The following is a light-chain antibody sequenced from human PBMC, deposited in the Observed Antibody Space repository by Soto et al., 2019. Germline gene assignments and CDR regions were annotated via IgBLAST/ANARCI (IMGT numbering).Light chain of an antibody. J-gene: IGKJ1*01. CDR1: QSVSSN. CDR2: GAS. V-gene: IGKV3-15*01. CDR3: PKYNTWPQVT. Sequence: EIVMTQSPATLSVSPGERATLSCRASQSVSSNLAWYQQKPGQAPRLLIYGASTRATGIPARFSGSGSGTELTLTIRSLQSEDFAVYYCPKYNTWPQVTFGDWTKVDIX.